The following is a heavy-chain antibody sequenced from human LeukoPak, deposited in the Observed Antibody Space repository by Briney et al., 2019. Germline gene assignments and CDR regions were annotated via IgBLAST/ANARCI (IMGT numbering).Heavy chain of an antibody. D-gene: IGHD2-2*01. CDR2: ISSNGGST. J-gene: IGHJ4*02. V-gene: IGHV3-64*01. Sequence: GGSLRLSCAASGFTFSSYAMHWVRQAPGKGLEYVSAISSNGGSTYYANSVRGRFTISRDNSKNTLYLQMGSLRAEDMAVYYCARGRGLYCSSTSCSSFDYWGQGALVTVSS. CDR3: ARGRGLYCSSTSCSSFDY. CDR1: GFTFSSYA.